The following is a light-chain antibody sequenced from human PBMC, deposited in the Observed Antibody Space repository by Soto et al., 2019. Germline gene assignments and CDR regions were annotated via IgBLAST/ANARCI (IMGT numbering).Light chain of an antibody. Sequence: EIVMTQSPATLSVSPGERATLSCRASQSVSNNVAWYQQKPGQAPRLLIYSTSTRVIGIPPRFSGRGSGTEFTLTISSLQSEDFAVYYCQQYNDWPPVTFGQGTKVEIK. CDR1: QSVSNN. J-gene: IGKJ1*01. CDR2: STS. V-gene: IGKV3-15*01. CDR3: QQYNDWPPVT.